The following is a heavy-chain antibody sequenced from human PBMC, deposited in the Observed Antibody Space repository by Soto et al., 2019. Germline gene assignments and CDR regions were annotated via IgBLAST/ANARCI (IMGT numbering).Heavy chain of an antibody. CDR1: GGTFSSYA. CDR2: IIPIFGTA. V-gene: IGHV1-69*13. J-gene: IGHJ6*02. D-gene: IGHD5-18*01. CDR3: ARDRIQLWTNYYYYYGMDV. Sequence: GDSVKVCCKASGGTFSSYAISWVRQAPGQGLEWMGGIIPIFGTASYAQKFQGRVTITADESTSTAYMELSSLRSEDTAVYYCARDRIQLWTNYYYYYGMDVWGQGTTVTVSS.